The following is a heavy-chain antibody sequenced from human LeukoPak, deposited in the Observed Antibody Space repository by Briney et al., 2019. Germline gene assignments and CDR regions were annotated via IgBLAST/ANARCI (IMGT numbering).Heavy chain of an antibody. V-gene: IGHV3-7*03. CDR2: IKQDGSEK. CDR3: ARAKSLFDS. CDR1: GFTFGSYW. J-gene: IGHJ4*02. D-gene: IGHD3-10*01. Sequence: TGGSLRLSCAASGFTFGSYWMSWVRQAPGKGLEWVANIKQDGSEKYYVDSVKGRFTISRDNAKNSLYLQMNSLRAEDTAAYYCARAKSLFDSWGQGTLVTVSS.